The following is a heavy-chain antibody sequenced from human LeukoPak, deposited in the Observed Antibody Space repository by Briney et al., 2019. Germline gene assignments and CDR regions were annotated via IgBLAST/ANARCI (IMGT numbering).Heavy chain of an antibody. CDR2: MYLGPYS. J-gene: IGHJ2*01. D-gene: IGHD3-10*01. V-gene: IGHV3-66*01. CDR1: GFSVSDNY. CDR3: AAALLRGDQHWYFDI. Sequence: GGSLRLSCAASGFSVSDNYVTWVRQAPGRGLEWISVMYLGPYSYRADSVKARKSISRDTSKNTVDLEMNSLRAEDTAVYYCAAALLRGDQHWYFDIWGRGTLVTVS.